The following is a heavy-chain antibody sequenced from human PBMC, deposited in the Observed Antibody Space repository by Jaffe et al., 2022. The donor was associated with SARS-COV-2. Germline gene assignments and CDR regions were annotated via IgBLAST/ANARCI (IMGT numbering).Heavy chain of an antibody. V-gene: IGHV4-34*02. CDR3: GRGRIPDW. J-gene: IGHJ4*02. Sequence: QVRLQQWGAGLLKPSETLSLTCAVSGGFFTGYYWTWVRQSPGKGLEWIGAIYHDGNTKYNPSLKSRVTLSIDTYKNQFSLKLTSVAAADTAVYYCGRGRIPDWWGQGTRVTVSS. D-gene: IGHD2-21*01. CDR1: GGFFTGYY. CDR2: IYHDGNT.